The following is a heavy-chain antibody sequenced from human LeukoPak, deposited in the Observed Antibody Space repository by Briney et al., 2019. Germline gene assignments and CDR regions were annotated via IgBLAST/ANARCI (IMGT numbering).Heavy chain of an antibody. D-gene: IGHD3-10*01. CDR2: IYPGDSDT. Sequence: GESLKISCKGFGYSFPSYWIAWVRQMPGKGLEWMGIIYPGDSDTRYSPSFQGQVTISADKSISTAYLQWSSLKASDTAMYYCARHSSYYYGSGSSSLYMDVWGKGTTVTISS. CDR3: ARHSSYYYGSGSSSLYMDV. V-gene: IGHV5-51*01. J-gene: IGHJ6*03. CDR1: GYSFPSYW.